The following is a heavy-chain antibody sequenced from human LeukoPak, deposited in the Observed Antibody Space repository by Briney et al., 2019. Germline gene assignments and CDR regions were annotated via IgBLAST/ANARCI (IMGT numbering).Heavy chain of an antibody. CDR2: IYTSGST. CDR1: GGSTSSYY. D-gene: IGHD6-13*01. V-gene: IGHV4-4*07. Sequence: SETLSLTCTVSGGSTSSYYWSWIRQPAGKSLEWIGRIYTSGSTNYNPSLKSRVTMSVDTSKNQFSLKLSSVTAADTAVYYCARDNPSIMGAAAIYYFDYWGQGTLVTVSS. CDR3: ARDNPSIMGAAAIYYFDY. J-gene: IGHJ4*02.